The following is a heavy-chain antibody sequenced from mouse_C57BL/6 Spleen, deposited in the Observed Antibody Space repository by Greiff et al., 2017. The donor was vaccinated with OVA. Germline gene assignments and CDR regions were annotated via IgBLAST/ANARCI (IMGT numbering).Heavy chain of an antibody. V-gene: IGHV1-12*01. Sequence: VQLQQSGAELVRPGASVKMSCKASGYTFTSYNMHWVKQTPRQGLGWIGAIYPGNGDTTYNQKFKGKATLTVDKSSSTAYMQLRSLTSEDSAVYFCARADYDECSWFADWGQGTPVTVSA. CDR3: ARADYDECSWFAD. CDR1: GYTFTSYN. J-gene: IGHJ3*01. CDR2: IYPGNGDT. D-gene: IGHD1-1*01.